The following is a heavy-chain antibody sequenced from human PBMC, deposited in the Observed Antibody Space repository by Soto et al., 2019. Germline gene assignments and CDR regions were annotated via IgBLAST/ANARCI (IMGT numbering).Heavy chain of an antibody. J-gene: IGHJ6*02. D-gene: IGHD1-20*01. CDR3: ARGVTGKEVYYYYYGMDV. CDR1: GGSISSYY. V-gene: IGHV4-4*07. Sequence: PSQTLPLTSTVSGGSISSYYWSWIRQTDGKGLEWSGRIYTTATANYNPSLKSRVTMSVDTSKNQFSLKLSSVTAADTAVYYCARGVTGKEVYYYYYGMDVWGQGTTVTV. CDR2: IYTTATA.